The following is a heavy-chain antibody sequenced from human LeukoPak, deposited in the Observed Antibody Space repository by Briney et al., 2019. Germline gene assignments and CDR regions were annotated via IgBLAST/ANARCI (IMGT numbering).Heavy chain of an antibody. CDR1: GFRFISYV. J-gene: IGHJ4*02. Sequence: GGSLRLSCAASGFRFISYVMNWLRQAPCRGLAGVSYIGKTGRTIYYVDCVRGGFTVSRDNAQNSLYLQMNSLRAEDTAIYYCVRGDRYFFDYWGQGTLVTVSS. V-gene: IGHV3-48*03. D-gene: IGHD1-14*01. CDR2: IGKTGRTI. CDR3: VRGDRYFFDY.